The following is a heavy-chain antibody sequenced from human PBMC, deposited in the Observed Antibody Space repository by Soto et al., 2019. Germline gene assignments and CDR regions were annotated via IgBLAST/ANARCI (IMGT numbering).Heavy chain of an antibody. CDR3: ARATGTTYTPDY. V-gene: IGHV1-69*02. J-gene: IGHJ4*02. D-gene: IGHD1-7*01. CDR1: GGTFSSYT. CDR2: IIPILGIA. Sequence: QVQLVQSGAEVKKPGSSVKVSCKASGGTFSSYTISWVRQAPGQGLEWMGRIIPILGIANYAQKFQGRVTITADNSTNTAYMKLSSLRSEDTAVFYCARATGTTYTPDYWRQGTLVTLSS.